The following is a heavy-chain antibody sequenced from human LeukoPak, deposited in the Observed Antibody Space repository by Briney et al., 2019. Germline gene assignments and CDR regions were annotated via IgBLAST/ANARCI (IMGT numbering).Heavy chain of an antibody. CDR1: GYTFTSYG. D-gene: IGHD3-10*01. CDR3: ARATYYGSGSYTGY. Sequence: ASVKVSCKASGYTFTSYGISWVRQAPGQGLEWMGWISAYNGNTNYAQKLQGRVTMTTDTSTSTAYMELSRLRSDDTAVYYCARATYYGSGSYTGYWGQGTLVTVSS. V-gene: IGHV1-18*01. J-gene: IGHJ4*02. CDR2: ISAYNGNT.